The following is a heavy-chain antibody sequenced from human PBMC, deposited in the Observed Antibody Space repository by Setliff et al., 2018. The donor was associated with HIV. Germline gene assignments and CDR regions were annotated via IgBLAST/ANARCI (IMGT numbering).Heavy chain of an antibody. CDR2: IQYDGKRI. CDR1: GFAFSTYG. CDR3: AKDRSVRDYNYHYLDV. V-gene: IGHV3-30*02. Sequence: PGGSLRLSCAASGFAFSTYGMHWVRQAPGKGLEWVAFIQYDGKRIYYGGSVNGRFTISRDNPKNTLYLQMNSLRPEDTAVCYCAKDRSVRDYNYHYLDVWGKGTTVTVSS. D-gene: IGHD2-15*01. J-gene: IGHJ6*03.